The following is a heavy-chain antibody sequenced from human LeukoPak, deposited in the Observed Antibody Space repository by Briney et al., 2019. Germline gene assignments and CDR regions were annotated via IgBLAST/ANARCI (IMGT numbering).Heavy chain of an antibody. CDR1: GYTFTGYY. D-gene: IGHD6-13*01. CDR3: ARVHSYSSSWSVDY. V-gene: IGHV1-2*02. Sequence: ASVKVSCKASGYTFTGYYMHWVRQSPGQGLEWMGWINPNSGGTNYAQKFQGRVTMTRDTSISTAYMELSRLRSDDTAVYCCARVHSYSSSWSVDYWGQGTLVTVSS. J-gene: IGHJ4*02. CDR2: INPNSGGT.